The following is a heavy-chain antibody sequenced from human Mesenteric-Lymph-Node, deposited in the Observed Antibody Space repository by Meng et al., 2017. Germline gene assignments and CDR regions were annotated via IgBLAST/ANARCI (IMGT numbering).Heavy chain of an antibody. D-gene: IGHD6-19*01. CDR1: GFSFSAYE. Sequence: GGSLRLSCAASGFSFSAYEMNWVRQAPGKGLEWIAYISSSGAVVYYVDAVKGRFTISRDNTRDSLYLQMNSLRAEDTAVYYCARGYGSGWYKADYWGQGTLVTVSS. V-gene: IGHV3-48*03. J-gene: IGHJ4*02. CDR2: ISSSGAVV. CDR3: ARGYGSGWYKADY.